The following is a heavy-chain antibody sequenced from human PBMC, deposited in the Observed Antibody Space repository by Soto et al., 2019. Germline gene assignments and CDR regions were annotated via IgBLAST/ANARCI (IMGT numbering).Heavy chain of an antibody. Sequence: GGSLRLSCAASGFTFSNAWMNWVRQAPGKGLEWVGRIKSKTDGGTTDYAAPVKGRFTISRDDSKNTLYLQMNSLKTEDTAVYYCTTGREIVVVITDYYYGMDVWGQGTTVTVSS. J-gene: IGHJ6*02. CDR2: IKSKTDGGTT. CDR1: GFTFSNAW. CDR3: TTGREIVVVITDYYYGMDV. D-gene: IGHD3-22*01. V-gene: IGHV3-15*07.